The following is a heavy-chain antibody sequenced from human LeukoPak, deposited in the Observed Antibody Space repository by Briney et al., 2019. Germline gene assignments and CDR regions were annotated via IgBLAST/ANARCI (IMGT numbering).Heavy chain of an antibody. D-gene: IGHD3-22*01. CDR1: GGTFSSYA. CDR2: IIPIFGTA. V-gene: IGHV1-69*13. Sequence: AAVKVSCKASGGTFSSYAISWVRQAPGQGLEWMGGIIPIFGTANYAQKFQGRVTITADESTSTAYMELSSLRSEDTAVYYCACLTYYYDSSASMLNRYYFDYWGQGTLVTVSS. CDR3: ACLTYYYDSSASMLNRYYFDY. J-gene: IGHJ4*02.